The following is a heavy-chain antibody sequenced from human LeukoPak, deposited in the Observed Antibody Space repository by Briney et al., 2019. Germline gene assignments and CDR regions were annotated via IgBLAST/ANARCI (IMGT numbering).Heavy chain of an antibody. CDR1: GFTFSSYA. Sequence: GGSLRLSCAASGFTFSSYAMSWVRQAPGKGLEWVSAISGTGGRTYYADSVKGRFTISRDNSKNTLYLQMNSLRAEDTAVYYCAKEPVSSGWFDPWGQGTLVAVSS. D-gene: IGHD6-19*01. J-gene: IGHJ5*02. CDR3: AKEPVSSGWFDP. V-gene: IGHV3-23*01. CDR2: ISGTGGRT.